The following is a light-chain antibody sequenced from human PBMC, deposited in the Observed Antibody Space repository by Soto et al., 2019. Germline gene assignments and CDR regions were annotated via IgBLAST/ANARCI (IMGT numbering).Light chain of an antibody. CDR2: DVN. J-gene: IGLJ2*01. V-gene: IGLV2-14*01. CDR1: SNDIGAYRF. CDR3: SSYTRSTTLV. Sequence: QSALTQPASVSGSPGQSIAISCTGTSNDIGAYRFVSWYQQHPGKAPKLIIYDVNSRPSGVSDRFSGSKSGNTASLAISGPQADDESDYYCSSYTRSTTLVFGGGTKVTVL.